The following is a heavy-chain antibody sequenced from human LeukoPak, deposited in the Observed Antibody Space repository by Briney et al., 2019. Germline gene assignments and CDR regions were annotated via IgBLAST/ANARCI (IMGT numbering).Heavy chain of an antibody. CDR2: ISYDGSNK. V-gene: IGHV3-30*04. Sequence: PGRSLRLSCAASGFTFSSYAMHWVRQAPGKGLEWVAVISYDGSNKYYADSVKGRFTISRDNSKNTLYLQMNSLRAEDTAVYYCARDTSSSWDGDRYNWFDPWGQGNLVTVSS. CDR3: ARDTSSSWDGDRYNWFDP. CDR1: GFTFSSYA. J-gene: IGHJ5*02. D-gene: IGHD6-13*01.